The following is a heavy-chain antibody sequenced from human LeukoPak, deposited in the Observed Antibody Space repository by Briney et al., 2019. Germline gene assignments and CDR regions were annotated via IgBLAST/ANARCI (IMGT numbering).Heavy chain of an antibody. CDR3: AKGRWELRGYFDY. J-gene: IGHJ4*02. CDR2: ISGSGGST. CDR1: GFTFNSYA. D-gene: IGHD1-26*01. Sequence: GGSLRLSCAASGFTFNSYAMSWVRQAPGKGLEWVSAISGSGGSTYYADSVKGRFTISRDNSKNTLYLQMNSLRAEGAAVYYCAKGRWELRGYFDYWGQGTLVTVSS. V-gene: IGHV3-23*01.